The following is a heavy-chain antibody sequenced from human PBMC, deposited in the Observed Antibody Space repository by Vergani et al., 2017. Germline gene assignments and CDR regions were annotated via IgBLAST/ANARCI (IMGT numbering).Heavy chain of an antibody. D-gene: IGHD6-19*01. V-gene: IGHV3-53*02. Sequence: EVQLVETGGGLIQPGGSLRLSCAASGFTVSSNYMSWVRQAPGKGLEWVSVIYSGGSTYYADSVKGRFTISRGNSKNTLYLQMNSLRAEDTAVYYCARGAYSSGYDAFDIWGQGTMVTVSS. CDR1: GFTVSSNY. CDR2: IYSGGST. CDR3: ARGAYSSGYDAFDI. J-gene: IGHJ3*02.